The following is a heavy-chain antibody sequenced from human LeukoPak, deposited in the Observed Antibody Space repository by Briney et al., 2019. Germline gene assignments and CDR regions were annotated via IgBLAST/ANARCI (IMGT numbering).Heavy chain of an antibody. CDR3: AGFYDYEWFDP. Sequence: SETLSLTCTVSGGSISSYYWSWIRQPAVKGLEWIGRIYTSGSTNYNPSLKSRVTMSVDTSKNQFSLKLSSVTAADTAVYYCAGFYDYEWFDPWGQGTLVTVSS. D-gene: IGHD3-16*01. V-gene: IGHV4-4*07. CDR2: IYTSGST. J-gene: IGHJ5*02. CDR1: GGSISSYY.